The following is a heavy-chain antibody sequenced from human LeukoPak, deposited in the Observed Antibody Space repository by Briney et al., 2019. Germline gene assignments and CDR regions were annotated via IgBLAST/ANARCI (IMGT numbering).Heavy chain of an antibody. Sequence: GGSLRLSCAASGFAFSGYWMHWVRQAPGKGLEWVANIKQNGSEKHFADSVKGRFTISRDNAENSLYLQMNSLRAEDTAMYYCARGTIAAPGTDYWGQGTLVTVSS. D-gene: IGHD6-13*01. CDR1: GFAFSGYW. V-gene: IGHV3-7*01. J-gene: IGHJ4*02. CDR2: IKQNGSEK. CDR3: ARGTIAAPGTDY.